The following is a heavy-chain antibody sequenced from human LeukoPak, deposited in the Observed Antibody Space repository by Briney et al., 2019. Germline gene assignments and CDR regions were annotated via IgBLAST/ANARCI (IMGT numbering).Heavy chain of an antibody. Sequence: SETLSLTRTVSGGSISSHYWSWIRQPPGKGLEWIGYMYYSGSTYYNPSLKSRVTISVDTSKNQFSLKLSSVTAADTAVYYCARYEVATGYFDYWGQGTLVTVSS. J-gene: IGHJ4*02. CDR3: ARYEVATGYFDY. V-gene: IGHV4-59*08. CDR2: MYYSGST. D-gene: IGHD5-12*01. CDR1: GGSISSHY.